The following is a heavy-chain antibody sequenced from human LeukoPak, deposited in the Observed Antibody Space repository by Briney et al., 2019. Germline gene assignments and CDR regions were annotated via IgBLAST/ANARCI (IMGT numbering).Heavy chain of an antibody. V-gene: IGHV3-23*01. J-gene: IGHJ4*02. CDR3: AKGTRADDYYDSSGDFDGFDY. CDR2: IGGSGGST. D-gene: IGHD3-22*01. Sequence: GGSLRLSCAASGFTFSSYAMSWVRQAPGKGLEWVSAIGGSGGSTYYADSVKGRFTISRDNSKNTLYLQMNSLRAEDTAVYYCAKGTRADDYYDSSGDFDGFDYWGQGTLVTVSS. CDR1: GFTFSSYA.